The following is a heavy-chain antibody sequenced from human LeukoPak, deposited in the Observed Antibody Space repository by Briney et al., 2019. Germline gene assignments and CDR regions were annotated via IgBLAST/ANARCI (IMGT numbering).Heavy chain of an antibody. J-gene: IGHJ3*02. Sequence: SETLSLTCTVSGGSISSCYWSWIRQPPGKGLEWIGYIYYSGSTNYNPSLESRVTISVDTSKNQFSLKLSSVAAADTAVYYCARENLIVGATTAFDIWGQGTMVTVSS. CDR3: ARENLIVGATTAFDI. V-gene: IGHV4-59*01. CDR2: IYYSGST. D-gene: IGHD1-26*01. CDR1: GGSISSCY.